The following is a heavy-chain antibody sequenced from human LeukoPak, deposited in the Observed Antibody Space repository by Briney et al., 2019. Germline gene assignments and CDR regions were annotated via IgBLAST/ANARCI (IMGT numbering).Heavy chain of an antibody. V-gene: IGHV4-61*01. CDR2: IYYSGTT. Sequence: PSETLSLTCTVSGGSVSSGSYYWSWLRQPPGTGLEWIGYIYYSGTTYYTPSLKSRMTISIDTSENQFSLKLSSVTAADTAVYLCARANGRPGYRWFDPWGQGTLVTVSS. D-gene: IGHD1-1*01. J-gene: IGHJ5*02. CDR3: ARANGRPGYRWFDP. CDR1: GGSVSSGSYY.